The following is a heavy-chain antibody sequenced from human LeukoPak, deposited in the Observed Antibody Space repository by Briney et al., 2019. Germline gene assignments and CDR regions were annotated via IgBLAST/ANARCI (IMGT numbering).Heavy chain of an antibody. D-gene: IGHD6-13*01. J-gene: IGHJ4*02. CDR1: GYTLTELS. V-gene: IGHV1-24*01. CDR3: ATSIAAAGYDY. Sequence: GASVELSCKVSGYTLTELSMHWVRQAPGKGREWRGGSDPEDGETIYAQKFQGRVTMTEGTSTDTDYMELSSLRSEDSAGYYCATSIAAAGYDYWGQGTLVTVSS. CDR2: SDPEDGET.